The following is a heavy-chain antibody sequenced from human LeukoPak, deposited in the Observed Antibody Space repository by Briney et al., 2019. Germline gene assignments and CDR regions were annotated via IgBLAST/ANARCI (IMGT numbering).Heavy chain of an antibody. V-gene: IGHV3-33*01. J-gene: IGHJ4*02. CDR1: GFTFNSYG. CDR3: ARDYCRTTSCLES. D-gene: IGHD2-2*01. CDR2: IWPDGSNK. Sequence: TGGSLRLSCAASGFTFNSYGMFWVRQAPGKGLEWVAFIWPDGSNKLYGDSVKGRFTISRDNSKNTVYLQMNSLRAADTAVYYCARDYCRTTSCLESWGQGTLVTVSS.